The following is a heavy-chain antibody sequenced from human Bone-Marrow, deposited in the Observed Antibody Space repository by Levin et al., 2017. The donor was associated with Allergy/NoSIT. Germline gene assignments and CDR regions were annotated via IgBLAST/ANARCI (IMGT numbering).Heavy chain of an antibody. CDR1: GYSFTDSY. J-gene: IGHJ4*02. V-gene: IGHV1-2*06. CDR3: ATSPGFNYFDY. Sequence: ASVKVSCKASGYSFTDSYINWVRLAPGQGLEWMGRISPSSGNTKYAQKFQGRGTMTRDTSISTAYMELTSLRSDDTAFYYCATSPGFNYFDYWGQGTLVTVSS. D-gene: IGHD1-1*01. CDR2: ISPSSGNT.